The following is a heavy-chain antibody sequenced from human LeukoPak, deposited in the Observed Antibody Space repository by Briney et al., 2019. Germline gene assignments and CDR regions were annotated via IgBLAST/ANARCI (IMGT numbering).Heavy chain of an antibody. D-gene: IGHD3/OR15-3a*01. CDR3: ATYGVDGLAGY. Sequence: ASVKVSCKASGYTFTNYVFHWVRQAPGESLEWMGWINAANGNTKYSQRFQGRVSITRDTSASTAYMDLSSLRSEDTAVYYCATYGVDGLAGYWGLGTLLTVSS. CDR2: INAANGNT. J-gene: IGHJ4*02. CDR1: GYTFTNYV. V-gene: IGHV1-3*01.